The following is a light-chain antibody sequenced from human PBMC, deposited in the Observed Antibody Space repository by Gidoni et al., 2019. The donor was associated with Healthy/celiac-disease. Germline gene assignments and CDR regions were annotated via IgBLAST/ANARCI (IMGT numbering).Light chain of an antibody. V-gene: IGKV1-39*01. CDR1: QSISSY. Sequence: DIQMTQSPYSLSASVGDRVTITCRASQSISSYLNWYQQKPGKAPKLLIYAASSLQSGVPSRFSGSGSGTDFTLTINSLQPEDFATYYCEQSYSTPWTFGQGTKVEIK. CDR2: AAS. J-gene: IGKJ1*01. CDR3: EQSYSTPWT.